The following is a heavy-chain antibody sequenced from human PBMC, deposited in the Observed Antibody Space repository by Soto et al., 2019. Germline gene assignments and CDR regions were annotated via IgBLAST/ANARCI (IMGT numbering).Heavy chain of an antibody. CDR2: ICGSGGTT. CDR3: AKDRHYGSGTYSDSYLDS. Sequence: EVQLLESGGGLVQPGGSLRLSCGGSGFTFNSYAMTWVRQAPGKGLEWVSAICGSGGTTYYANSVTGRFTISRDQSKDTLYLQMNSLRAEDTAIYYCAKDRHYGSGTYSDSYLDSWGQGTLVTVSS. D-gene: IGHD3-10*01. J-gene: IGHJ4*02. V-gene: IGHV3-23*01. CDR1: GFTFNSYA.